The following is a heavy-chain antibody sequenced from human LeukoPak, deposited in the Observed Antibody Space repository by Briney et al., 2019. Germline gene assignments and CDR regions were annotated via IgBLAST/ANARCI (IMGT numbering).Heavy chain of an antibody. V-gene: IGHV3-21*01. Sequence: GGSLRLSCAASGFTFSTHSMNWVRQAPGKGLEWVSSISSSGSYIYYADSVKGRFNIFRDHAKTSLYLRMDSLRAEDTAVYYCARDSYDSSGYLDYWGQGTLVTVSS. D-gene: IGHD3-22*01. CDR2: ISSSGSYI. J-gene: IGHJ4*02. CDR1: GFTFSTHS. CDR3: ARDSYDSSGYLDY.